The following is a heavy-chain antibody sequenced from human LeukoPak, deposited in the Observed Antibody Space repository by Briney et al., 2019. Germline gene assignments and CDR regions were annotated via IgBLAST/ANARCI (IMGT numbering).Heavy chain of an antibody. CDR1: GGSFSGYY. D-gene: IGHD6-19*01. CDR3: ARGLEATLIAVAGTHDAFDI. CDR2: INHSGST. Sequence: PSETLSLTCAVYGGSFSGYYWSWIRQPPGKGLEWIGEINHSGSTNYNPSLKSRVTISVDTSKNQFSLKLSSVTAADTAVYYCARGLEATLIAVAGTHDAFDIWGQGTMVTVSS. V-gene: IGHV4-34*01. J-gene: IGHJ3*02.